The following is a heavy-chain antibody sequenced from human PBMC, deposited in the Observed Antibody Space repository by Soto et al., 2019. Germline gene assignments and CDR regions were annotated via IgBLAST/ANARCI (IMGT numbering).Heavy chain of an antibody. V-gene: IGHV1-69*06. D-gene: IGHD4-17*01. CDR1: GGSFNNYV. CDR3: ARYWNAGTLYGAFDI. CDR2: IIPNYEAA. Sequence: QVQLVQSGAEVRKPGSSVKVSCEASGGSFNNYVISWLRQAPGQGLEWMGGIIPNYEAANYAQKFRGRLTITADKATNMAYMELNSLRPDDTATYYCARYWNAGTLYGAFDIWGQGTTVIVS. J-gene: IGHJ3*02.